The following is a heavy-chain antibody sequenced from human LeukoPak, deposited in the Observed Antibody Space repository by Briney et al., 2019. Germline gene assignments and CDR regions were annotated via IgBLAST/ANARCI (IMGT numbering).Heavy chain of an antibody. CDR1: GGSISSSNW. V-gene: IGHV4-4*02. D-gene: IGHD6-13*01. CDR3: ARGMVAAADPFDY. J-gene: IGHJ4*02. CDR2: IYHSGST. Sequence: PSGTLSLTCAVSGGSISSSNWWSWVRQPPGKGLEWIGEIYHSGSTNYNPSLKSRVTISVDKSKNQFSLKLNSVTAADTAVYYCARGMVAAADPFDYWGQGTLVTVSS.